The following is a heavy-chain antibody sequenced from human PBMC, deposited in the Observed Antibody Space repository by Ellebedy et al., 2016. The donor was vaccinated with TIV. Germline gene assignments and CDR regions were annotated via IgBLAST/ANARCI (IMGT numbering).Heavy chain of an antibody. D-gene: IGHD3-10*01. CDR3: AKGHRFGELPFDY. J-gene: IGHJ4*02. Sequence: PGGSLRLSCAASGFTASSNYMSWARQAPGKGLEWVSTISGSGGGKYYADSVKGRFTISRDNSKNTLYLQMSSLRAEDTAVYYCAKGHRFGELPFDYWGQGTLVTVSS. V-gene: IGHV3-23*01. CDR2: ISGSGGGK. CDR1: GFTASSNY.